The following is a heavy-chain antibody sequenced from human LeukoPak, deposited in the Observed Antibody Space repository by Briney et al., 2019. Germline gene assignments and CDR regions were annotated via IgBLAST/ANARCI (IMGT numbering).Heavy chain of an antibody. V-gene: IGHV1-69*13. CDR1: GGTLSSYA. D-gene: IGHD6-19*01. CDR3: ARGEAVAGTGYYYGMDV. CDR2: IIPIFGAA. Sequence: SVKVSCKASGGTLSSYATIWVRQAPGQGLVWMGGIIPIFGAANYAQKFQGRVTITADESTRTAYMELSSLRSEDTAVYYCARGEAVAGTGYYYGMDVWGQGTTVIVSS. J-gene: IGHJ6*02.